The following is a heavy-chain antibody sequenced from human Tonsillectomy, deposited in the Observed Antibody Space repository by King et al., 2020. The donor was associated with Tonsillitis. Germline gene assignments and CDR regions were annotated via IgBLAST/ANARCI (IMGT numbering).Heavy chain of an antibody. CDR3: AKDHYREGGPSAHFDY. J-gene: IGHJ4*02. V-gene: IGHV3-9*01. CDR2: ISWNSGSV. D-gene: IGHD5-24*01. CDR1: GFTFNDYA. Sequence: VQLVESGGGLVQPGRSLRLSCAASGFTFNDYAMHWVRQAPGKGPEWVSGISWNSGSVVYADSVKGRFTMSRDNAKNSLSLQMNSLRPDDTAFYYCAKDHYREGGPSAHFDYWGQGTLVTVSS.